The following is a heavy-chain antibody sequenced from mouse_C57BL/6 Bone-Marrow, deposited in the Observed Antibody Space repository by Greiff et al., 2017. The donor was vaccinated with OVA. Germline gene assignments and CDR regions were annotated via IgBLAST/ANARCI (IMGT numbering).Heavy chain of an antibody. V-gene: IGHV5-4*01. D-gene: IGHD2-3*01. CDR3: ARDKGWLLRGWYFDV. Sequence: LMESGGGLVKPGGSLKLSCAASGFTFSSYAMSWVRQTPEKRLEWVATISDGGSYTYYPDNVKGRFTISRDNAKNNLYLQMSHLKSEDTAMYYCARDKGWLLRGWYFDVWGTGTTVTVSS. CDR2: ISDGGSYT. J-gene: IGHJ1*03. CDR1: GFTFSSYA.